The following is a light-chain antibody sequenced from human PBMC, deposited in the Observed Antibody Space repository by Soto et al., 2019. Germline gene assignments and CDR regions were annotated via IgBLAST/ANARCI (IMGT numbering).Light chain of an antibody. V-gene: IGKV3-15*01. CDR2: DAS. CDR1: QSVTSD. Sequence: ETVMTQSLVTLSVSPGERATLSCGASQSVTSDLAWYQQKSGQPPRLLIFDASTRATGVPARFIGSGSGTEFTLTISSLQSEDFGFYYCQQYNNWPWTFGQGTRWIS. CDR3: QQYNNWPWT. J-gene: IGKJ1*01.